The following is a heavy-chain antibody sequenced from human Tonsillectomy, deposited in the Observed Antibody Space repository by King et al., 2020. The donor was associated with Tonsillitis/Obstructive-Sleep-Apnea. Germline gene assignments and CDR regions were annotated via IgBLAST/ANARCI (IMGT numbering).Heavy chain of an antibody. V-gene: IGHV4-30-2*01. CDR2: IYHSGST. D-gene: IGHD2-21*02. Sequence: LQLQESGSGLVKPSQTLSLTCAVSGGSISSGGYSWSWIRQPPGKGLEWIGYIYHSGSTYYNPSLKSRVTISVDRSKNQFSLKLSSVTAADTAVYYCARSVVVTGSLFDYWGKGTLVTVSS. CDR1: GGSISSGGYS. CDR3: ARSVVVTGSLFDY. J-gene: IGHJ4*02.